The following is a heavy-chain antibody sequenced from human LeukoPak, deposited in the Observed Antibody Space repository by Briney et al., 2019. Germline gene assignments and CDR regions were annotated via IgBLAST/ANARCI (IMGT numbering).Heavy chain of an antibody. CDR3: AKDQKRGYSYGYLFYYYYMDV. D-gene: IGHD5-18*01. V-gene: IGHV3-30*02. Sequence: PGGSLKLSCKASGFTFRNYGLTWVRQAPGKGLEWVAFVRYDGSKKYYTNSVKGRLNISRDNSKNPLYLQMNSLRAEDTAVYYCAKDQKRGYSYGYLFYYYYMDVWGKGPTVTISS. J-gene: IGHJ6*03. CDR2: VRYDGSKK. CDR1: GFTFRNYG.